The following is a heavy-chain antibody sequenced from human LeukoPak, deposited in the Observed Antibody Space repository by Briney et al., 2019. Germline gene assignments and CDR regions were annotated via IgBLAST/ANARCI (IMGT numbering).Heavy chain of an antibody. CDR3: ADSPAGPIKIFGVVPNAHWFDP. Sequence: ESGPTLVQPTQTLTLTCTFSGSSLSTSGVGVGWIRQPPAKALEWLALIYLNDDKRYSPSLKSSLTITKATSKNQVVLTMTNMDPVDTATYYCADSPAGPIKIFGVVPNAHWFDPWGQGTLVTVSS. D-gene: IGHD3-3*01. CDR1: GSSLSTSGVG. CDR2: IYLNDDK. J-gene: IGHJ5*02. V-gene: IGHV2-5*01.